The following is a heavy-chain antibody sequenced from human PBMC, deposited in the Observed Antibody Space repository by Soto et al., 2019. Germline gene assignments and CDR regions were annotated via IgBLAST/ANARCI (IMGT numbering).Heavy chain of an antibody. CDR2: MNPNSGNT. J-gene: IGHJ6*03. Sequence: ASVKVSCKASGYTFTSYDINWVRQATGQGLEWMGWMNPNSGNTGYAQKFQGRVTMTRNTSISTAYMELSSLRSEDTAAYYCARPSSSWYLGGNYYYYYYMDVWGKGTTVTVSS. D-gene: IGHD6-13*01. V-gene: IGHV1-8*01. CDR1: GYTFTSYD. CDR3: ARPSSSWYLGGNYYYYYYMDV.